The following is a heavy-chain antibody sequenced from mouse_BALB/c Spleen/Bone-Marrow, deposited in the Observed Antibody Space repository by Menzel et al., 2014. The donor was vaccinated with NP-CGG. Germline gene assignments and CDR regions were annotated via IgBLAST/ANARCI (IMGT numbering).Heavy chain of an antibody. CDR2: ILPGSDST. V-gene: IGHV1-9*01. D-gene: IGHD3-2*01. CDR1: GYTFSSYW. CDR3: ARDSSDYLAWFAY. Sequence: QVQLQQSGAELMKPGASVKISCKATGYTFSSYWIEWVKQRPGHGLEWIGVILPGSDSTNYNENFKGKATFTADTSSNTAYMQLNSLTSEDSAVYFCARDSSDYLAWFAYWGQGTLVTVSA. J-gene: IGHJ3*01.